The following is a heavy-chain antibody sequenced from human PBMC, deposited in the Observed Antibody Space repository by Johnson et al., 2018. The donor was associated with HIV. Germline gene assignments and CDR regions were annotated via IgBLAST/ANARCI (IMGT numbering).Heavy chain of an antibody. CDR1: GFTVSSNY. D-gene: IGHD3-16*01. CDR3: ARGSRYTFDNDDVHLLHAFDI. J-gene: IGHJ3*02. V-gene: IGHV3-66*03. Sequence: VQLVESGGGLIQPGGSLRLSCAASGFTVSSNYMSWVRQAPGKGLEWVSVIYSGGSTYFADSVKGRFTISSDSSKNTLYLEMNTLRPEDTPMYYCARGSRYTFDNDDVHLLHAFDIWGQGTMVTVSP. CDR2: IYSGGST.